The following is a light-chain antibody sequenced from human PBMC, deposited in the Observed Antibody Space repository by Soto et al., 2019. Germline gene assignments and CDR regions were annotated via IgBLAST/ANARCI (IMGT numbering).Light chain of an antibody. CDR2: EGS. Sequence: DIQMTQSPSALSASVGDRVTITCRASQSVSNWLAWYRQKPGEAPKLLIYEGSTLERGVPSRFSGSGSGTEIPLTLRRLPADGFGTLYCQQYDTYSRTFGQGTKVEVK. CDR3: QQYDTYSRT. V-gene: IGKV1-5*03. J-gene: IGKJ1*01. CDR1: QSVSNW.